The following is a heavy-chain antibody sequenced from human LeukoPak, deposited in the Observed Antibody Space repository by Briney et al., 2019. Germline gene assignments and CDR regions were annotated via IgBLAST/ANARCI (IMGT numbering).Heavy chain of an antibody. CDR2: IKQDGTGR. J-gene: IGHJ6*03. CDR1: GFTLSSFW. Sequence: PGGSLRLSCAASGFTLSSFWMSWVRQAPGKELEWVASIKQDGTGRYYVDSVKGRFTISRDNAQNSLFLQMNSLRAEDTAFYYCARQLAGPTGYFYMDVWGKGTTVTVSS. CDR3: ARQLAGPTGYFYMDV. D-gene: IGHD1-26*01. V-gene: IGHV3-7*01.